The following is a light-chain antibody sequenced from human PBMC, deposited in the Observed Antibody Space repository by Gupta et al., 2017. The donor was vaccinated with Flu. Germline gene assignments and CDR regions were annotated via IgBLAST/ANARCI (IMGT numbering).Light chain of an antibody. CDR2: RVS. J-gene: IGKJ1*01. V-gene: IGKV2-30*02. CDR1: QSLMHRNGNTY. CDR3: MQGTHWPT. Sequence: DVVLTQSPLSLPVIFGQPASISCRSSQSLMHRNGNTYLTWFQQRPGQSPRRLIYRVSNRDSGVPDRFSGSGSGTDFTLKISRVEAEDVGVYYCMQGTHWPTFGQGTKVEIK.